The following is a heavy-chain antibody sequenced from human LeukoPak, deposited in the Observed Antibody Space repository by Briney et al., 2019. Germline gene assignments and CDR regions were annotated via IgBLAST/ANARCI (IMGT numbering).Heavy chain of an antibody. CDR3: ARDSTYYYDSGSSGPHYFDN. V-gene: IGHV3-30*01. CDR1: GFTFSNCA. CDR2: ISSGGTYE. D-gene: IGHD3-10*01. Sequence: GGSPRLSCAASGFTFSNCAMHWVRQAPGKGLEWVSLISSGGTYEYYADSVKGRFTISRDNSKNTLYLQLNSLRAEDTAVYYCARDSTYYYDSGSSGPHYFDNWGQGTLVTVSS. J-gene: IGHJ4*02.